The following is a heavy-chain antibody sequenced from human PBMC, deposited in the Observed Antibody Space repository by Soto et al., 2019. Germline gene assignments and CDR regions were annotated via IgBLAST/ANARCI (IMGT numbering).Heavy chain of an antibody. V-gene: IGHV3-21*01. CDR3: ARDPKTTGGQHWAFNYFDS. CDR2: ISGGGRDI. J-gene: IGHJ4*02. D-gene: IGHD2-8*02. Sequence: GGSLRLSCAASGFTFSSYSLNWVRQAPGKGLEWVSSISGGGRDIKYGDSVKGRFTISRDNSKSTLYLHVDSLRPEDAAVYYCARDPKTTGGQHWAFNYFDSWGQGTLVTVSS. CDR1: GFTFSSYS.